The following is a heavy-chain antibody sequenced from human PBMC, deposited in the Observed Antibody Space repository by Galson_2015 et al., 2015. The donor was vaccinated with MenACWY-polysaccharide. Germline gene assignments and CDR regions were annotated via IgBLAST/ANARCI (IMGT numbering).Heavy chain of an antibody. Sequence: SLRLSCAASGFAFINYAVAWVRQPPGKGLEWVSSIFDSSGNTYYTDSVKGRFTISRDNSRNTVYLHMSSLGVEDSATYYCAKYAGLTRPHCLDFWGQGTLVTVSS. CDR1: GFAFINYA. CDR3: AKYAGLTRPHCLDF. J-gene: IGHJ4*02. V-gene: IGHV3-23*01. CDR2: IFDSSGNT. D-gene: IGHD2-8*01.